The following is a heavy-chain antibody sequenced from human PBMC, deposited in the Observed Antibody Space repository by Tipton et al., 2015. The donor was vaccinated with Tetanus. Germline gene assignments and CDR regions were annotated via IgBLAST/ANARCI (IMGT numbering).Heavy chain of an antibody. D-gene: IGHD2-21*01. Sequence: TLSLTCTVSGGSISSFYWYWIRQPPGKGLEWIAYIYRNGDANYNPSLQSRVTISVDTSKNQFSLQLAFVTAADTAIYYCARERIEAFYYHGLDVWGPGTTVTVSS. J-gene: IGHJ6*02. CDR1: GGSISSFY. CDR2: IYRNGDA. V-gene: IGHV4-59*01. CDR3: ARERIEAFYYHGLDV.